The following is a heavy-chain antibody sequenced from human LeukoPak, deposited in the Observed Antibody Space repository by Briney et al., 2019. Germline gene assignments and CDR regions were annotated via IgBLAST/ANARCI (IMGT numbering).Heavy chain of an antibody. CDR1: GFTFDDYT. D-gene: IGHD6-13*01. Sequence: EGSLRLSCAASGFTFDDYTMHWVRQAPGKGLEWVSLISWDGGKTSYADSVKGRFTISRDNSKNSLYLQMNSLRTEDTALYYCVLQRLSAAFDYWGQGTLVTVSS. V-gene: IGHV3-43*01. J-gene: IGHJ4*02. CDR3: VLQRLSAAFDY. CDR2: ISWDGGKT.